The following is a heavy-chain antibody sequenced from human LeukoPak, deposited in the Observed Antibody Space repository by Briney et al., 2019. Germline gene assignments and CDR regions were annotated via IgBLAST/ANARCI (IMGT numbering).Heavy chain of an antibody. CDR3: ARDGSVLRFLEWSYYFDY. V-gene: IGHV3-7*01. Sequence: PGGSLRLSCAASGFTFSSYWMSWVRQAQGKGLEWVANIKQDGSEKYYVDSVKGRFTISRDNAKNSLYLQMNSLRAEDTAVYYCARDGSVLRFLEWSYYFDYWGQGTLVTVSS. D-gene: IGHD3-3*01. J-gene: IGHJ4*02. CDR2: IKQDGSEK. CDR1: GFTFSSYW.